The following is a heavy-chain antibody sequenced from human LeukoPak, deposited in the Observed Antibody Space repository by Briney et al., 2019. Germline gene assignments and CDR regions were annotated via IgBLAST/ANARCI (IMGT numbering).Heavy chain of an antibody. CDR2: ISYDGSDK. CDR1: GLTFSNYG. D-gene: IGHD5-18*01. J-gene: IGHJ4*02. Sequence: PGRSLRLSCAASGLTFSNYGMHWVRQAPGKGLEWVAVISYDGSDKYYADSVKGRFTISRDNSKNTLSLQMNSLRAEDTAVYYCAKGSNGYGDYWGRGTLVTVSS. V-gene: IGHV3-30*18. CDR3: AKGSNGYGDY.